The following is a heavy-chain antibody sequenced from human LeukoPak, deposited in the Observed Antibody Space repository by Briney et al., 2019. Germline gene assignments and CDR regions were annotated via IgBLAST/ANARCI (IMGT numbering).Heavy chain of an antibody. D-gene: IGHD2-2*01. CDR2: INPNSGGT. CDR3: ARSPNIVVVPAANVYWFDP. V-gene: IGHV1-2*02. J-gene: IGHJ5*02. CDR1: GYTFTGYY. Sequence: ASVIVSCKASGYTFTGYYMHWVRQAPGQGLEWMGWINPNSGGTNYAQKFQGRVTMTRDTSISTAYMELSRLRSDDTAVYYCARSPNIVVVPAANVYWFDPWGQGTLVTVSS.